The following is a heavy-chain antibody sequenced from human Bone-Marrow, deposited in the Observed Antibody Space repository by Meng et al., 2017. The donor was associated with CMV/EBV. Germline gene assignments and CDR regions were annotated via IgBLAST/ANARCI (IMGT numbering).Heavy chain of an antibody. D-gene: IGHD6-19*01. V-gene: IGHV1-2*02. CDR2: VNSKNEAT. CDR3: VRSSGWSLFDY. CDR1: GFTVSDYY. J-gene: IGHJ4*02. Sequence: QVQRVQLWVGLKKPGASVKVSCTTSGFTVSDYYIHWVRQAPGQGLEWMGWVNSKNEATNYARKFQGRVSMTRDTSISTAHMELSRLMSDDTAVYYCVRSSGWSLFDYWGQGTLVTVSS.